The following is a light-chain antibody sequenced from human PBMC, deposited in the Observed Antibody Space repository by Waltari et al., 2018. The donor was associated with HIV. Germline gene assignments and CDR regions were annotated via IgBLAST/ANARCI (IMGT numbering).Light chain of an antibody. Sequence: YVLTQPPSASAAPGQTARITCGGPNIGSKRVYCCYQTSARAPVLVVYDDIDRPSGIPERFSGSNSGNTATLTISRAEAGDDADYYCQVWDSSSNHVVFGGGTKLTVL. CDR2: DDI. V-gene: IGLV3-21*02. CDR3: QVWDSSSNHVV. J-gene: IGLJ2*01. CDR1: NIGSKR.